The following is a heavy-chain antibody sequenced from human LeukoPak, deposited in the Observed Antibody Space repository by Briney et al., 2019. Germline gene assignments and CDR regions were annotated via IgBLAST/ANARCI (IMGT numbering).Heavy chain of an antibody. CDR1: GLTFSSYG. Sequence: GGSLRLSCAASGLTFSSYGMHWVRQAPGKGLEWVAFIRYDGSNKYYADSVKGRFTISRDNSKNTLYLQVNSLRAEDTAVFYCARKSDYGDFLFDYWGQGTLVTVSS. V-gene: IGHV3-30*02. CDR3: ARKSDYGDFLFDY. D-gene: IGHD4-17*01. J-gene: IGHJ4*02. CDR2: IRYDGSNK.